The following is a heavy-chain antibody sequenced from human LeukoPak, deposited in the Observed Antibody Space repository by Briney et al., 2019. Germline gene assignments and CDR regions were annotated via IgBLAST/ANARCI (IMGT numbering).Heavy chain of an antibody. J-gene: IGHJ3*02. V-gene: IGHV4-34*01. CDR2: INHSGST. Sequence: SETLSLTCTVSGGSFSGYYWSWIRQPPGKGLEWIGEINHSGSTNYNPSLKSRVTISVDTSKNQFSLKLSSVTAADTAVYYCASECSSTSCYNDAFDIWGQGTMVTVSS. D-gene: IGHD2-2*02. CDR1: GGSFSGYY. CDR3: ASECSSTSCYNDAFDI.